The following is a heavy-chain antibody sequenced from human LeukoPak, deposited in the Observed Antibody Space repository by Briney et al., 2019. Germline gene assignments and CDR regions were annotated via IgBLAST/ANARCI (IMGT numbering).Heavy chain of an antibody. CDR3: ARGAGASNSAWYDDS. CDR2: ISSSSSHI. Sequence: GGSLRLSCAASGFTFSSFSMNWVRQGPGKGLEWVSPISSSSSHIYYADSVKGRFTISRDNAKSSLYLQMNSLRAEDTALYYCARGAGASNSAWYDDSWGQGTLVTVYS. D-gene: IGHD6-19*01. V-gene: IGHV3-21*01. CDR1: GFTFSSFS. J-gene: IGHJ4*02.